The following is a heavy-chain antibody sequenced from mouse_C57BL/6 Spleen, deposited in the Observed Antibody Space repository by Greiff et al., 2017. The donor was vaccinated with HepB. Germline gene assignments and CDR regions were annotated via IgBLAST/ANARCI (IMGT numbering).Heavy chain of an antibody. CDR3: ARVIITTVVNYYAMDH. V-gene: IGHV1-72*01. J-gene: IGHJ4*01. Sequence: QVQLQQPGAELVKPGASVKLSCKASGYTFTSYWMHWVKQRPGRGLEWIGRIDPNSGGTKYNEKFKSKATLTVDKPSSTAYMQLSSLTSEDSAVYYCARVIITTVVNYYAMDHWGQGPSVTVSS. CDR2: IDPNSGGT. CDR1: GYTFTSYW. D-gene: IGHD1-1*01.